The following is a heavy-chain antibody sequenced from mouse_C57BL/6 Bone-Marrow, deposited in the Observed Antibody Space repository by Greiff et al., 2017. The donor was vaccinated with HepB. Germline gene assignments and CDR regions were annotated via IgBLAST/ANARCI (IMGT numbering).Heavy chain of an antibody. V-gene: IGHV2-2*01. CDR1: GFSFTSYG. J-gene: IGHJ3*01. CDR2: IWSGGST. CDR3: AASNWGFAY. Sequence: VKLQESGPGLVQPSQSLSITCTVSGFSFTSYGVHWVRQSPGKGLEWLGVIWSGGSTDYNAAFISRLSISQDNAKSQVFFKMNSLQADDTAIYYWAASNWGFAYWGQGTLVTVSA. D-gene: IGHD4-1*01.